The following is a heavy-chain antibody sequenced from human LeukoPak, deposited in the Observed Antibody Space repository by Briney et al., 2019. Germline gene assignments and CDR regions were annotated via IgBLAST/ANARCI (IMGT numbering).Heavy chain of an antibody. Sequence: SVKVSCKASGGTFSSYAISWVRQTPGQGLEWMGGIIPIFGTANYAQKFQGRVTITADESTSTAYLELSSLRSEDTAVYYCARLKLQYYYDSSGRGGYFDYWGQGTLVTVSS. J-gene: IGHJ4*02. D-gene: IGHD3-22*01. V-gene: IGHV1-69*13. CDR2: IIPIFGTA. CDR1: GGTFSSYA. CDR3: ARLKLQYYYDSSGRGGYFDY.